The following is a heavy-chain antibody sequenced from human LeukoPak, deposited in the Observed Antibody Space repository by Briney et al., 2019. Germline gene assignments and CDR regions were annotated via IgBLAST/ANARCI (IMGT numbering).Heavy chain of an antibody. V-gene: IGHV3-48*03. D-gene: IGHD3-22*01. J-gene: IGHJ4*02. CDR1: GFTFSSYE. CDR3: ARETRLLIGY. CDR2: ISSSGSTI. Sequence: PGGSLRLSCAASGFTFSSYEMNWVRQAPGKGLEWVSYISSSGSTIYYADSVRSRFTVSRDNAKNSLYLQMNSLRAEDTAVYYCARETRLLIGYWGQGTLVTVSS.